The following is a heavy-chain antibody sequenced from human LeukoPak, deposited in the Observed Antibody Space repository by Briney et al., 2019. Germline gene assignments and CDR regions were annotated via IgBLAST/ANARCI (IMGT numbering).Heavy chain of an antibody. Sequence: PSETLSLTCAVYGGSFSGYYWCWIRQPPGKGLEWIGEINHSGSTNYNPSLKSRVTISVDTSKNQFSLKLSSVTAADTAVYYCARGPYCSSTSCHHYYYYYGMDVWGQGTTVTVSS. CDR2: INHSGST. D-gene: IGHD2-2*01. CDR3: ARGPYCSSTSCHHYYYYYGMDV. J-gene: IGHJ6*02. CDR1: GGSFSGYY. V-gene: IGHV4-34*01.